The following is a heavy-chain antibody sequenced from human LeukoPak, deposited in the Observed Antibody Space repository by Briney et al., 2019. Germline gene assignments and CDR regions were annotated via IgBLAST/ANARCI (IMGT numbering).Heavy chain of an antibody. J-gene: IGHJ4*02. CDR3: ARNQVAYGILTGYYNGGYYFDY. CDR1: GESISGFY. Sequence: SETLSLTCTVSGESISGFYWTWIRQPPGKGLEWIGYIYYSGSTNYNPSLKSRVTISVDTSKNQFSLKLSSVTAADTAVYYCARNQVAYGILTGYYNGGYYFDYWGQGTLVTVSS. CDR2: IYYSGST. V-gene: IGHV4-59*12. D-gene: IGHD3-9*01.